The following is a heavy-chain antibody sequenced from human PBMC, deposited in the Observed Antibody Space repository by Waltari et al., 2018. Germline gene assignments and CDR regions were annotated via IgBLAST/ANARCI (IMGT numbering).Heavy chain of an antibody. CDR1: GFTFDDYA. J-gene: IGHJ4*02. Sequence: EVQLVASGGGLVQPGRSLRLSCAASGFTFDDYAMPWVRPAPGKGLEWVSGISWNSGSIGYADSVKGRFTISRDNAKNSLYLQMNSLRAEDTALYYCARTFGGVIVIQGYFDYWGQGTLVTVSS. CDR2: ISWNSGSI. CDR3: ARTFGGVIVIQGYFDY. V-gene: IGHV3-9*01. D-gene: IGHD3-16*02.